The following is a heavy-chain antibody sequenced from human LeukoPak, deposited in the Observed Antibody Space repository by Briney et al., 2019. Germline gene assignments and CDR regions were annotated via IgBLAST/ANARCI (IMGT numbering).Heavy chain of an antibody. D-gene: IGHD6-19*01. J-gene: IGHJ4*02. Sequence: PGGSLRLSCAASGFTFSNYGMHWVRQAPGKGLEWVAFIRYDGSSKFYAGSVKGRFTISRDNSKNTLYLQMNSLRPEDTAVYYCAKDDDVNGWYTLYFDYWGQGTLVTVSS. CDR2: IRYDGSSK. V-gene: IGHV3-30*02. CDR3: AKDDDVNGWYTLYFDY. CDR1: GFTFSNYG.